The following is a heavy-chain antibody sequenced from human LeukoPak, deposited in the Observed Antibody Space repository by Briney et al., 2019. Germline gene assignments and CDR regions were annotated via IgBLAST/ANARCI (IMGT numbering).Heavy chain of an antibody. D-gene: IGHD3-10*01. J-gene: IGHJ4*02. CDR2: IYYSGST. CDR3: ARRYGSGSSGTFDY. Sequence: PSETLSLTCTVSGGSISSYYWSWIRQPPGKGLEWIAYIYYSGSTNYNPSPKSRVTISVDTSKNQFSLKLSYVTAADTAVYYCARRYGSGSSGTFDYWGEGTLVTVSS. CDR1: GGSISSYY. V-gene: IGHV4-59*01.